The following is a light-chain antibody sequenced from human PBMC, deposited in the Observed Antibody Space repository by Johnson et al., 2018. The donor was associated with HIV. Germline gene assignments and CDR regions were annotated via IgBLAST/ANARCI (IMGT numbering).Light chain of an antibody. J-gene: IGLJ1*01. Sequence: QSVLTQPPSVSAAPGQKVTISCSGSSSKIGNKYVSWYQQLPGTAPKVLIYDNSKRPSGIPDRFSGSKSGTSATLVITGLQPGDEADYHCATWDSSLSAGVCGTGTKVTVL. V-gene: IGLV1-51*01. CDR2: DNS. CDR3: ATWDSSLSAGV. CDR1: SSKIGNKY.